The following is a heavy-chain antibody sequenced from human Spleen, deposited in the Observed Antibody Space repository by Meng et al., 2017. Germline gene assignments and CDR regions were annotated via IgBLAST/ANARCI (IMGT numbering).Heavy chain of an antibody. CDR3: ARDCSSTSCYAGYDY. CDR2: ISAYNGNT. V-gene: IGHV1-18*01. D-gene: IGHD2-2*01. Sequence: ASVKVSCKASGYTFTSYGISWVRQAPGQGLEWMGWISAYNGNTNYAQKLQGRVTMTTDTSTSTAYMELSSLRSDDTAVYYCARDCSSTSCYAGYDYWGQGTLVTVSS. J-gene: IGHJ4*02. CDR1: GYTFTSYG.